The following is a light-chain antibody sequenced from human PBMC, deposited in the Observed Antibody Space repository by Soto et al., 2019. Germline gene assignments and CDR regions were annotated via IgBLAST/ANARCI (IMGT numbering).Light chain of an antibody. CDR1: QGIRNY. V-gene: IGKV1-27*01. Sequence: DIQITQSPSSLSASVGDRVTITCRASQGIRNYLAWYQQRPGKVPKLLIYAASTLQSGVPSRFSGSGSGTDFTLTISSLQPEDIATYYCQKYNSAPINFGQGTRLEIK. J-gene: IGKJ5*01. CDR3: QKYNSAPIN. CDR2: AAS.